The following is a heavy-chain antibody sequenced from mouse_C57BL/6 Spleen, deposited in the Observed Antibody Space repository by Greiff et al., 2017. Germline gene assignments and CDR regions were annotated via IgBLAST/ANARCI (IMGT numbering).Heavy chain of an antibody. CDR1: GFTFSDYY. V-gene: IGHV5-12*01. D-gene: IGHD1-1*01. CDR3: ARPGYYGSRYFDV. J-gene: IGHJ1*03. Sequence: EVKVVESGGGLVQPGGSLKLSCAASGFTFSDYYMYWVRQTPEKRLEWVAYISNGGGSTYYPDTVKGRFTISRDNAKNTLYLQMSRLKSEDTAMYYCARPGYYGSRYFDVWGTGTTVTVSS. CDR2: ISNGGGST.